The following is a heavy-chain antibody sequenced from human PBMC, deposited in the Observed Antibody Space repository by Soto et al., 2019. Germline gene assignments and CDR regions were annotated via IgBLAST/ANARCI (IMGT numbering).Heavy chain of an antibody. D-gene: IGHD3-22*01. CDR1: GGTISSWY. Sequence: SETLSLTCTVSGGTISSWYWSWIRQPPGKGLEWIGYIYYSGSTYYNPSLKSRVTISVDTSKNQFSLKLSSVTAADTAVYYCASGSYYYVCSGYYDYWGQGNLVSVSS. CDR3: ASGSYYYVCSGYYDY. CDR2: IYYSGST. J-gene: IGHJ4*02. V-gene: IGHV4-59*08.